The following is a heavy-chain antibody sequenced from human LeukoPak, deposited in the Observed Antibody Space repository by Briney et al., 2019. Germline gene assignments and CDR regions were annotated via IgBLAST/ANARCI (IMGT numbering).Heavy chain of an antibody. D-gene: IGHD5-24*01. CDR1: GFTFSSYA. V-gene: IGHV3-33*01. J-gene: IGHJ6*03. CDR2: LWYDGTNK. CDR3: ARDPGVGYKYYYYMDV. Sequence: QPGRSLRLSCAASGFTFSSYAMHWVRQVPGKGLECVAGLWYDGTNKYYADSVKGRFTISRDNSENTLYLHMDSLRADDTAVYYCARDPGVGYKYYYYMDVWGKGTTVTVSS.